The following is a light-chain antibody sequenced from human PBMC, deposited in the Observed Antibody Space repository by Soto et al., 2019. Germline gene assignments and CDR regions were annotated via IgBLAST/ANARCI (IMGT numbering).Light chain of an antibody. CDR2: EDT. Sequence: QAVLSQPASVSWSPGQAITTSCSGLSNDAGGYYLVSWYQQHPGQAPKLLIYEDTNRPSGVSDRFSGSTSDNTPSLTISGLQAEEDADNYCCSYAGHSNHVFAGGTKVTVL. CDR3: CSYAGHSNHV. J-gene: IGLJ1*01. V-gene: IGLV2-23*01. CDR1: SNDAGGYYL.